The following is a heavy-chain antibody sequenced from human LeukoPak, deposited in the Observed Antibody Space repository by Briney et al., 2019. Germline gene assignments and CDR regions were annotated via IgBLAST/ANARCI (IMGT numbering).Heavy chain of an antibody. CDR1: GFTFSSYA. J-gene: IGHJ4*02. CDR3: AKRPDYYDSSGYPY. D-gene: IGHD3-22*01. CDR2: ISGSGGST. Sequence: GGSQRLSCAASGFTFSSYAMSWVRQAPGKGLEWVSAISGSGGSTYYADSVKGRFTISRDNSKNTLYLQMNSLRAEDTAVYYCAKRPDYYDSSGYPYWGQGTLVTVSS. V-gene: IGHV3-23*01.